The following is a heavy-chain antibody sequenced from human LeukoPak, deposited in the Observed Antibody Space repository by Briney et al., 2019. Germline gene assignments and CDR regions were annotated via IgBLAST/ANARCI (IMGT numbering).Heavy chain of an antibody. Sequence: SETLSLTCTVSGGSISSYYWSWIRQPPGKGLEWIGYIYYSGSTDYNPSLKSRVTISVDTSKNQFSLKLSSVTAADTAVYYCARAQVRGVSNWFDPWGQGTLVTVSS. J-gene: IGHJ5*02. D-gene: IGHD3-10*01. CDR2: IYYSGST. CDR1: GGSISSYY. V-gene: IGHV4-59*01. CDR3: ARAQVRGVSNWFDP.